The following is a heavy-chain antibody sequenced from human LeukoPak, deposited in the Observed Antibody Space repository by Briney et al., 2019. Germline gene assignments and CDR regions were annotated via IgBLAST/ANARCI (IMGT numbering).Heavy chain of an antibody. J-gene: IGHJ6*03. Sequence: GGSLRLSCAASGFTFSSYAMSWVRQAPGKGLEWVSAISGNGGSTSYADSVKGRFTISRDNSKNTLYLQMNGLRAEDTAVHYCAKGSGPSYYYYYMDVWGKGTTVTVSS. CDR3: AKGSGPSYYYYYMDV. D-gene: IGHD3-10*01. CDR2: ISGNGGST. CDR1: GFTFSSYA. V-gene: IGHV3-23*01.